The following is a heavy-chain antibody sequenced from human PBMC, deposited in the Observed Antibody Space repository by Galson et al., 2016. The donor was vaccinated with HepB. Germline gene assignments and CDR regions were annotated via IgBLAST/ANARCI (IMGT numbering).Heavy chain of an antibody. CDR3: ARDEGGDTGTWFDP. CDR1: GYTFTGYY. CDR2: INPNSGGT. J-gene: IGHJ5*02. D-gene: IGHD2-21*02. Sequence: SVKVSCKASGYTFTGYYMHWVRQAPGQGLEWMGWINPNSGGTSYAQKFQGRVTMTRDTSSSTAYMELSSLRSDDTAVYYCARDEGGDTGTWFDPWGQGTLVTVSS. V-gene: IGHV1-2*02.